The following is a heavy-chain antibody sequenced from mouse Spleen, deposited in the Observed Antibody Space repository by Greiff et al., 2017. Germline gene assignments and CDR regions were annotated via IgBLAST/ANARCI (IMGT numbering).Heavy chain of an antibody. V-gene: IGHV1-19*01. CDR3: ARLYDGYSRYPMDY. J-gene: IGHJ4*01. CDR1: GYTFTDYY. D-gene: IGHD2-3*01. Sequence: VQLQQSGPVLVKPGASVKMSCKASGYTFTDYYMNWVKQSHGKSLEWIGVINPYNGGTSYNQKFKGKATLTVDKSSSTAYMELNSLTSEDSAVYYCARLYDGYSRYPMDYWGQGTSVTVSS. CDR2: INPYNGGT.